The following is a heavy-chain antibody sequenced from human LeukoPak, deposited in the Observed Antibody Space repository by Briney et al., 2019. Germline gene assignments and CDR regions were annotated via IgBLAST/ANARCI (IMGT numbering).Heavy chain of an antibody. CDR3: ADSNYWYPVDY. Sequence: GGSLRLSCAASGFTFSSYAMSWVRQAPGKGLEWVSHISGSGGSTYYADSVKGRFTISRDNSKNTLYLQMNSLRAEDTALYYCADSNYWYPVDYWGQGTLVTVSS. CDR2: ISGSGGST. V-gene: IGHV3-23*01. D-gene: IGHD4-11*01. CDR1: GFTFSSYA. J-gene: IGHJ4*02.